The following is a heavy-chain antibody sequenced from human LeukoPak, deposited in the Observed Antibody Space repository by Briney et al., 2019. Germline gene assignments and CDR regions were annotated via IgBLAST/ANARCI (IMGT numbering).Heavy chain of an antibody. J-gene: IGHJ5*02. V-gene: IGHV4-30-2*01. D-gene: IGHD3-22*01. CDR3: ARTDSSGYYYWFDP. CDR2: IYHSGST. CDR1: GGSISSGGYY. Sequence: SETLSLTCTVSGGSISSGGYYWSWIRQPPGKGLEWIGYIYHSGSTYYNPSLKSRVTISVDRSKNQFSLKLSSVTAADTAVYYCARTDSSGYYYWFDPWGQGTLVTVSS.